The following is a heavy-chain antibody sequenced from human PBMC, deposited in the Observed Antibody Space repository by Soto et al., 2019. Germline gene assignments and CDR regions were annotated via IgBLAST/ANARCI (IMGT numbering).Heavy chain of an antibody. D-gene: IGHD3-3*01. J-gene: IGHJ6*02. CDR2: IYYSGST. V-gene: IGHV4-31*03. CDR1: GGSISSGGYY. CDR3: ARHPLPYDFWSGRAAPPSDGMDV. Sequence: SETLSLTCTVSGGSISSGGYYWSWIRQHPGKGLEWIGFIYYSGSTYYNPSLKSRVTISVDTSKNQFSLKLSSVTAADTAVYYCARHPLPYDFWSGRAAPPSDGMDVWGQGTTVTVSS.